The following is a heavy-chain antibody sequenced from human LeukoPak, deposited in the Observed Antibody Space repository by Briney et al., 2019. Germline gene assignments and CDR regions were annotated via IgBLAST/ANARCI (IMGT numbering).Heavy chain of an antibody. V-gene: IGHV1-2*02. CDR3: AREFYCSSSSCYTYFYYMDV. J-gene: IGHJ6*03. D-gene: IGHD2-2*02. CDR2: INPNSGGT. CDR1: GYTFTGYY. Sequence: GASVEVSCKASGYTFTGYYMHWVRQAPGQGLEWMGWINPNSGGTNYAQKFQGRVTMTRDTSIGTAYMELSRLTYEDTAVYYCAREFYCSSSSCYTYFYYMDVWGKGTTVTVSS.